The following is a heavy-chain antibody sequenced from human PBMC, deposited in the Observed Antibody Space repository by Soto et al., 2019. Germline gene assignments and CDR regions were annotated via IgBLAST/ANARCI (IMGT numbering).Heavy chain of an antibody. CDR3: ARGPMGYRYGGASGY. D-gene: IGHD5-18*01. CDR2: ISSYNGNT. J-gene: IGHJ4*02. CDR1: GYTFTSYG. Sequence: ASVKVSCKASGYTFTSYGISWVRQAPGQGLEWMGWISSYNGNTNYAQKLQGRVTMTTDTSTSTAYMELRSLRSDDTAVYYCARGPMGYRYGGASGYWGQGTLVTVSS. V-gene: IGHV1-18*04.